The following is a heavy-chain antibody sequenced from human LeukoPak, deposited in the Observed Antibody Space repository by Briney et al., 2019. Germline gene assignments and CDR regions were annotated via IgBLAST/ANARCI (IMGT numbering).Heavy chain of an antibody. D-gene: IGHD6-13*01. J-gene: IGHJ4*02. V-gene: IGHV3-21*01. CDR2: ISSSSSYI. CDR1: GFTFSSYS. Sequence: GGSLRLSRAASGFTFSSYSMNWVRQAPGKGLEWVSSISSSSSYIYYADSVKGRFTISRYNAKDTLYLQMNSLRAEDTAVYYCTSSSWYGRFDYWGQGTLVTVSS. CDR3: TSSSWYGRFDY.